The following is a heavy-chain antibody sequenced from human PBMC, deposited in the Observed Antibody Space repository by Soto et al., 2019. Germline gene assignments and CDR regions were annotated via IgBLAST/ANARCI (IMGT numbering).Heavy chain of an antibody. CDR1: GGTFSSYA. Sequence: SVKVSCKASGGTFSSYAISWVRQAPGQGLEWMGGIIPIFGTANYAQKFQGRVTITADKSTSTAYMELSSLRSEDTAVYYCARESGVGHYDYVSGSYRYFDYWGQGTLVTVSS. J-gene: IGHJ4*02. CDR3: ARESGVGHYDYVSGSYRYFDY. CDR2: IIPIFGTA. D-gene: IGHD3-16*02. V-gene: IGHV1-69*06.